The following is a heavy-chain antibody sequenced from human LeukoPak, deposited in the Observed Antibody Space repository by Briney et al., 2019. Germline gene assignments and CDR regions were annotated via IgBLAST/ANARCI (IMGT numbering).Heavy chain of an antibody. CDR2: IRYDGSNE. Sequence: GGSLRLSCAASGFTFSSYWMSWVRQAPDKGLEWVAFIRYDGSNEYYADSVRGRFTISRDNSKNTLYLQMNSLRGEDTAVYYCCGDFDYWGQGTLVTVSS. V-gene: IGHV3-30*02. CDR3: CGDFDY. CDR1: GFTFSSYW. J-gene: IGHJ4*02. D-gene: IGHD2-21*01.